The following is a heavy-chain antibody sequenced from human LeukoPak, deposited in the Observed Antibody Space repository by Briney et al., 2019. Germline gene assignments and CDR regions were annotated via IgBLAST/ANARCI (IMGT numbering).Heavy chain of an antibody. D-gene: IGHD3-10*01. CDR1: GFTFSSYS. CDR2: ISSSSSYI. Sequence: GGSLRLSCAASGFTFSSYSMNWVRQAPGKGLEWVSSISSSSSYIYYADSVKGRFTISRDNAKNSLYLQMNSLRAEDTAVYYCAKDRLVQYYYGSGSSNWGQGTLVTVSS. V-gene: IGHV3-21*04. J-gene: IGHJ4*02. CDR3: AKDRLVQYYYGSGSSN.